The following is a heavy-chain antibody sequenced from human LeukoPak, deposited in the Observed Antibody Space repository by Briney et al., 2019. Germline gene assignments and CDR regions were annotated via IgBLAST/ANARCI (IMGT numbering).Heavy chain of an antibody. Sequence: PGGSLRLSCAASGFTFSSYSMNWVRQAPGKGLEWISYISSSSSTIYYADSVKGRLTISRDNAKNSLYLQMNSLRAGDTAVYYCARHIRGLGSCFDYWGQGTLVTVSS. CDR3: ARHIRGLGSCFDY. CDR1: GFTFSSYS. CDR2: ISSSSSTI. D-gene: IGHD3-10*01. V-gene: IGHV3-48*04. J-gene: IGHJ4*02.